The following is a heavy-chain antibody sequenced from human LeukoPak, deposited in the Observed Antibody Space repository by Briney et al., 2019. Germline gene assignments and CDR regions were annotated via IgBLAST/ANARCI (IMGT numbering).Heavy chain of an antibody. Sequence: PGGSLRLSCAASGFTFSSYWMHWVRQAPGKGLVWVSRINSDGSSTNYADSVKGRFTISRDNAKNTLYLQMNSLRAEDTAVYYCARGGGGSRFDCWGQGTLVTVSS. D-gene: IGHD2-15*01. CDR3: ARGGGGSRFDC. CDR2: INSDGSST. V-gene: IGHV3-74*01. CDR1: GFTFSSYW. J-gene: IGHJ4*02.